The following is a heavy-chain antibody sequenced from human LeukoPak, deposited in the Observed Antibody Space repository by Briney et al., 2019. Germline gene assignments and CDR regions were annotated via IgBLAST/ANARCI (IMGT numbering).Heavy chain of an antibody. CDR3: ARLEAIFGVVSTGFDY. Sequence: GASVKVSCKASGGTFSSYAISWVRQAPGQGLEWMGGIIPIFGTANYAQKFQGRVTITADESTSTAYMELSSLRSEDTAVYYCARLEAIFGVVSTGFDYWGQGTLVTVSS. V-gene: IGHV1-69*13. CDR2: IIPIFGTA. CDR1: GGTFSSYA. D-gene: IGHD3-3*01. J-gene: IGHJ4*02.